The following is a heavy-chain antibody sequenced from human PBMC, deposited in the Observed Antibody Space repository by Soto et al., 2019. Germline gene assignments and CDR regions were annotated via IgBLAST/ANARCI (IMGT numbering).Heavy chain of an antibody. V-gene: IGHV4-31*03. J-gene: IGHJ3*02. CDR2: IYYSGST. CDR1: GGSISSGGYY. CDR3: SREGGYCSGGSCYHDAFVI. D-gene: IGHD2-15*01. Sequence: PSETLSLTCTVSGGSISSGGYYWSWIRQHPGKGLEWIGYIYYSGSTYYNPSLKSRVTISVDTSKNQFSLKLSSVTAADTAVYYCSREGGYCSGGSCYHDAFVIWGQGTMVTVSS.